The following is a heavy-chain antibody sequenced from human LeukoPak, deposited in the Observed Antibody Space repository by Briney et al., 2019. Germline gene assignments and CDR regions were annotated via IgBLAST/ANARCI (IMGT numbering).Heavy chain of an antibody. CDR2: ISGDGGST. V-gene: IGHV3-43*02. D-gene: IGHD6-13*01. CDR3: AKDRTQQLVLGWFDP. J-gene: IGHJ5*02. CDR1: GFTFDDYA. Sequence: PGGSLRLSCAASGFTFDDYAMHWVRQAPGKGLEWVSLISGDGGSTYYADSVKGRFTISRDNSKNSLYQQMNSLRTEDTALYYCAKDRTQQLVLGWFDPWGQGTLVTVSS.